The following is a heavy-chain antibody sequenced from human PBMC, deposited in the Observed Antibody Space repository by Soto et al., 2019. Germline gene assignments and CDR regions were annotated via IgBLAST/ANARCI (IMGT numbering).Heavy chain of an antibody. CDR2: IYWNDDK. J-gene: IGHJ5*02. Sequence: SGPTLVNPTQTLTLTCTFSGFSLSTSGVGVGWIRQPPGKALEWLALIYWNDDKRYSPSLKSRLTITKDTSKNQVVLTMTNMDPVDTATYYCAHRVPTVTRWNWFDPWGQGTLVTVSS. D-gene: IGHD4-4*01. CDR1: GFSLSTSGVG. CDR3: AHRVPTVTRWNWFDP. V-gene: IGHV2-5*01.